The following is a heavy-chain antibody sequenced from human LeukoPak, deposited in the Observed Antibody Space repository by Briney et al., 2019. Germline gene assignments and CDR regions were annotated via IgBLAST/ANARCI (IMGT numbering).Heavy chain of an antibody. D-gene: IGHD3-10*01. Sequence: PGGSLRLSCAASGFTFSSYGMHWVRQAPGKGLEWVALIWYDGSNKYYADSVKGRFTISRDNSKNTLYLQMNSLRAEDTAVYYCARGGSGSDAFDIWGQGTMVTVSS. CDR1: GFTFSSYG. CDR3: ARGGSGSDAFDI. CDR2: IWYDGSNK. J-gene: IGHJ3*02. V-gene: IGHV3-33*01.